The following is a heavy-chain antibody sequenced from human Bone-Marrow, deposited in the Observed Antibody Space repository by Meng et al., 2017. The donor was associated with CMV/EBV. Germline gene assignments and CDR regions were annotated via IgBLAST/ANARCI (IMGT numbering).Heavy chain of an antibody. V-gene: IGHV3-7*04. CDR2: IKQDGSEK. D-gene: IGHD3-3*01. CDR1: GFTFSSYW. CDR3: ARGRGRGLEPYYYYGMDV. Sequence: GGSLRLSCAASGFTFSSYWMSWVRQAPGKGLEWVANIKQDGSEKYYVDSVKGRFTISRDNAKNSLYLQMNSLRAEDTAVYYCARGRGRGLEPYYYYGMDVWGQGTTVTVSS. J-gene: IGHJ6*02.